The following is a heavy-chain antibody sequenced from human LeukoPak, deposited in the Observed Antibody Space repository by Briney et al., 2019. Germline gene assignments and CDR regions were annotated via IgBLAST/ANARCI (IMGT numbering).Heavy chain of an antibody. J-gene: IGHJ4*02. CDR3: ARVGYSSSWGFDY. CDR2: IYYSGST. V-gene: IGHV4-59*06. D-gene: IGHD6-13*01. Sequence: SETLSLTCTVSGGSISSYYWSWIRQPPGKGLEWIGYIYYSGSTYYNPSLKSRVTISVDTSKNQFSLKLSSVTAADTAVYYCARVGYSSSWGFDYWGQGTLVTVSS. CDR1: GGSISSYY.